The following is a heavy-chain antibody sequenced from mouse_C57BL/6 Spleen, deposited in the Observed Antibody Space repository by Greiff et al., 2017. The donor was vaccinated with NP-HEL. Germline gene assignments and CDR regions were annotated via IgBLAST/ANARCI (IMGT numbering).Heavy chain of an antibody. CDR2: INYDGSST. D-gene: IGHD1-1*01. CDR3: ARGAGSTYFDY. J-gene: IGHJ2*01. CDR1: GFTFSDYY. V-gene: IGHV5-16*01. Sequence: EVNVVESEGGLVQPGSSMKLSCTASGFTFSDYYMAWVRQVPEKGLEWVANINYDGSSTYYLDSLKSRFIISRDNAKNILYLQMSSLKSEDTATYYCARGAGSTYFDYWGQGTTLTVSS.